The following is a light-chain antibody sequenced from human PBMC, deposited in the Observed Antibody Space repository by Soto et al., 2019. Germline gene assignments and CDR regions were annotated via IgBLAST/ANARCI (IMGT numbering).Light chain of an antibody. J-gene: IGKJ5*01. CDR1: QGVSSH. CDR3: QHLNSYPIT. Sequence: QLTQFPSSLSASVGDRVTITCRASQGVSSHLAWHQQKPGKAPKLLIYEVSTLQSGVPSRFSGSGSGTDFTLTISSLQPEDFATYYCQHLNSYPITFDQGTRLEIK. V-gene: IGKV1-9*01. CDR2: EVS.